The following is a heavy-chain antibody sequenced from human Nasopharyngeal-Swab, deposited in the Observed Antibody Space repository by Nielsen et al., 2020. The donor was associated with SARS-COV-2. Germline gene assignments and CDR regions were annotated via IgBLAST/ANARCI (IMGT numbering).Heavy chain of an antibody. Sequence: LSLTCAISGDSVSSNSAAWNWIRQSPSRGLEWLGRTYYRSKWYNDYAVSVKSRITINPDTSKNQFSLQLNSVTPEDTAVYYCARATLWFGEFHFDYWGQGTLVTVSS. D-gene: IGHD3-10*01. J-gene: IGHJ4*02. V-gene: IGHV6-1*01. CDR1: GDSVSSNSAA. CDR2: TYYRSKWYN. CDR3: ARATLWFGEFHFDY.